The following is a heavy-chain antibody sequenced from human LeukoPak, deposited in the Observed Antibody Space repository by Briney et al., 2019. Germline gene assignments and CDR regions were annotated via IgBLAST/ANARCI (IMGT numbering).Heavy chain of an antibody. CDR2: IYYSGST. Sequence: SETLSLTCTVSGGSISSSSYYWGWIRQPPGKGLEWIGSIYYSGSTYYNPSLKSRVTISVDTSKNQFSLKLSSVTAADTAVYYCARQRITGGYYVSSGYYYWGQGTLVTVSS. V-gene: IGHV4-39*01. CDR1: GGSISSSSYY. CDR3: ARQRITGGYYVSSGYYY. J-gene: IGHJ4*02. D-gene: IGHD3-22*01.